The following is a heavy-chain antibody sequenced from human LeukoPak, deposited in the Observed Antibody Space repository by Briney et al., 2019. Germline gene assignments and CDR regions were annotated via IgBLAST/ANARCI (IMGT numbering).Heavy chain of an antibody. V-gene: IGHV3-48*02. CDR3: ARGAFYYDSSTYYQTLYY. CDR2: ISSSSSAI. J-gene: IGHJ4*02. CDR1: GFTFSNYG. Sequence: GGSLRLSCAASGFTFSNYGMNWVRQAPGKGLEWVSYISSSSSAIYYADSVKGRFTISRDNAKNSLSLQMNSLRDEDTAVYYCARGAFYYDSSTYYQTLYYWGQGTLVTVSS. D-gene: IGHD3-22*01.